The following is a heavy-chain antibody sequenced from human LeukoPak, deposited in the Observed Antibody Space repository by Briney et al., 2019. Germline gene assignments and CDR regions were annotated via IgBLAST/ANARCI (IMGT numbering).Heavy chain of an antibody. Sequence: ASVKVSCKAPGHTFTGYYMHWVRQAPGQGLEWMGRINPNSGGTNYAQKFQGRVTMTRDTSISTAYMELSRLRSDDTAVYYCARVVANYDFWSGYYENYYFDYWGQGTLVTVSS. V-gene: IGHV1-2*06. CDR2: INPNSGGT. J-gene: IGHJ4*02. CDR1: GHTFTGYY. CDR3: ARVVANYDFWSGYYENYYFDY. D-gene: IGHD3-3*01.